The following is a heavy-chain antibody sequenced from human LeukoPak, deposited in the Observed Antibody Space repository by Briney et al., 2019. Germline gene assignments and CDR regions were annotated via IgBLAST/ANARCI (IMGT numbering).Heavy chain of an antibody. Sequence: GGSLRLSCAASGFTFSSYSMNWVRQAPGKGLEWVSSISSSSSYIYYADSVKGRFTISRDNAKNSLYLQMNSLRAEDTAVYYCARLIGIAVAGDAFDIWGQGTMVTVYS. CDR2: ISSSSSYI. V-gene: IGHV3-21*01. CDR3: ARLIGIAVAGDAFDI. CDR1: GFTFSSYS. J-gene: IGHJ3*02. D-gene: IGHD6-19*01.